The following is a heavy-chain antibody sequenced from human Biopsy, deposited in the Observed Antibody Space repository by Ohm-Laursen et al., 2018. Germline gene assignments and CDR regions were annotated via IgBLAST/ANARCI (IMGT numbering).Heavy chain of an antibody. CDR2: IIPILRTT. Sequence: EASVKVSCKAPTGTFNSYGIIWVRQAPGQGLEWMGRIIPILRTTAYAQTFLGRVTITADSPTSTVDMELTSLTSDDTAAYFCAREAIGYQLPCDDWGQGTLVTVSS. D-gene: IGHD2-2*01. CDR1: TGTFNSYG. CDR3: AREAIGYQLPCDD. J-gene: IGHJ4*02. V-gene: IGHV1-69*11.